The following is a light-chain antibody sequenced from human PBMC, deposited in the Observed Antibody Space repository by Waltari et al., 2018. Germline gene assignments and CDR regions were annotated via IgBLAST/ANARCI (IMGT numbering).Light chain of an antibody. V-gene: IGKV1-5*03. CDR3: QQYNSYSLLT. J-gene: IGKJ4*01. Sequence: DIRMTQSPSTLSASAGDRVILSCRASQSISKWLAWYQQKPGKAPKLLIHEASTLQSGVPSRFSGTGSGTDFTLTISSLQPDDFATYYCQQYNSYSLLTFGGGTKVEIK. CDR2: EAS. CDR1: QSISKW.